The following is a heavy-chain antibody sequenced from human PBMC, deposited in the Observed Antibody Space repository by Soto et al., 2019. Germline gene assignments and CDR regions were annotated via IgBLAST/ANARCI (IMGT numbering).Heavy chain of an antibody. J-gene: IGHJ4*02. CDR1: GGSISSSNYY. CDR3: ERYPRGARPCPFDY. V-gene: IGHV4-39*01. Sequence: PSETLSLTCTVSGGSISSSNYYWGWIRQPPGKGLEWIGSIYYSGSSYYNPSLKSRVTISVDTSKNQFSLKLTSATAADTAVYSFERYPRGARPCPFDYWGQGTLGTVSS. D-gene: IGHD6-6*01. CDR2: IYYSGSS.